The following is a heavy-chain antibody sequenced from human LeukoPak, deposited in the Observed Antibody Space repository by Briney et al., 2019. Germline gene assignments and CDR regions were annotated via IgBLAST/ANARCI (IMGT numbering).Heavy chain of an antibody. D-gene: IGHD1-7*01. CDR1: GYTFTGYY. Sequence: ASVKVSCKASGYTFTGYYMHWVRQAPGQGLEWMGWINPNSGGTNYAQKFQGRVTMTRDTSTSTVYMELSSLRSEDTAVYYCARGTRVSPAHYWGQGTLVTVSS. CDR2: INPNSGGT. V-gene: IGHV1-2*02. J-gene: IGHJ4*02. CDR3: ARGTRVSPAHY.